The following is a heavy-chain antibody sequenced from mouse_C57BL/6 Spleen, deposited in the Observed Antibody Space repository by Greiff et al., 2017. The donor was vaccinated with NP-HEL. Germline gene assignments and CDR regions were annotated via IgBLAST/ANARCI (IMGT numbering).Heavy chain of an antibody. V-gene: IGHV5-4*01. CDR2: ISDGGSYT. Sequence: EVHLVESGGGLVKPGGSLKLSCAASGFTFSSYAMSWVRQTPEKRLEWVATISDGGSYTYYPDNVKGRFTISRDNAKNNLYLQMSHLKSEDTAMDYCARGEGYGYEFAYWGQGTLVTVSA. J-gene: IGHJ3*01. D-gene: IGHD2-2*01. CDR1: GFTFSSYA. CDR3: ARGEGYGYEFAY.